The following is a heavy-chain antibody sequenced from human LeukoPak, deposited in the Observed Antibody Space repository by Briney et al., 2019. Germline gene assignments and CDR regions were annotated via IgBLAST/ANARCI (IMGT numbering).Heavy chain of an antibody. Sequence: GGSLRLSCAASGFTFSSYAMHWVRKAPGKGMEYVSAISSNGGSTYYANSVKGRFTISRDNSKNTLYLQMGSLRAEDMAVYYCARGRRYYDSSGLTGYWGQGTLVTVSS. J-gene: IGHJ4*02. V-gene: IGHV3-64*01. D-gene: IGHD3-22*01. CDR1: GFTFSSYA. CDR3: ARGRRYYDSSGLTGY. CDR2: ISSNGGST.